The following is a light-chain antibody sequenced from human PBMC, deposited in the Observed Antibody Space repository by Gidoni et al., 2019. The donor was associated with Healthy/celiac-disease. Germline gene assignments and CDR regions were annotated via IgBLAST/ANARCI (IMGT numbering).Light chain of an antibody. V-gene: IGKV1-39*01. CDR1: QSISSY. J-gene: IGKJ2*01. CDR3: QQTYSTPYT. CDR2: AAS. Sequence: DIQMTHSPSSLSASVGDRVTITCRASQSISSYLNWYQHKTGKAPKLLIYAASSLQSGVPSRFSGSGSGTDFTLTISSLQPEEFATYYCQQTYSTPYTFGQGTKPQIK.